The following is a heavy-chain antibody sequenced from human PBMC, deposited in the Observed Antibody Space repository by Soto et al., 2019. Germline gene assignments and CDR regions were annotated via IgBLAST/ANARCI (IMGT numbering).Heavy chain of an antibody. CDR3: AKLTYTRKYDYVWGSYTPIDY. CDR1: GFTFSSYG. Sequence: QVQLVESGGGVVQPGRSLRLSCAASGFTFSSYGMHWVRQAPGKGLEWVAVISYDGSNKYYADSVKGRFTISRDNSKNTLYLQMNSLRAEDKAVYYCAKLTYTRKYDYVWGSYTPIDYWCQGTLVTVSS. V-gene: IGHV3-30*18. D-gene: IGHD3-16*01. J-gene: IGHJ4*02. CDR2: ISYDGSNK.